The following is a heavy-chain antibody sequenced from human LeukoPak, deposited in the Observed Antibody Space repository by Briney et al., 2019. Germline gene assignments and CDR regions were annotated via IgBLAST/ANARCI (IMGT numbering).Heavy chain of an antibody. CDR3: ARDPPEPDGWQQLVNDY. CDR2: ISAYNGNT. Sequence: GASVKVSCKASGYTFTSYGISWVRQAPGQGLEWMGWISAYNGNTNYAQKLQGRVTLTTDTSTSTAYMELRSLRSDDTAVYYCARDPPEPDGWQQLVNDYWGQGTLVTVSS. V-gene: IGHV1-18*01. J-gene: IGHJ4*02. D-gene: IGHD6-13*01. CDR1: GYTFTSYG.